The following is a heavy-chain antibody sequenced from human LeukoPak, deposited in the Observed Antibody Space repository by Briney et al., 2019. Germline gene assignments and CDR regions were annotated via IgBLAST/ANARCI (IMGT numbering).Heavy chain of an antibody. CDR3: ARAGGEGYDILTGYYLLYYFDY. D-gene: IGHD3-9*01. CDR2: IYYSGST. Sequence: SETLSLTCTVSGGSISSSSYYWGWIRQPPGKGLEWIGSIYYSGSTNYNPSLKSRVTISVDKSKNQFSLKLSSVTAADTAVYYCARAGGEGYDILTGYYLLYYFDYWGQGTLVTVSS. J-gene: IGHJ4*02. CDR1: GGSISSSSYY. V-gene: IGHV4-39*07.